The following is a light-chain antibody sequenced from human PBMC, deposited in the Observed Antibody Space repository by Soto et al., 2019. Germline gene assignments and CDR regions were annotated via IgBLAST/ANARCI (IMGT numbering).Light chain of an antibody. CDR2: DDD. CDR1: SSNIGGNS. J-gene: IGLJ1*01. V-gene: IGLV1-51*01. CDR3: GSWDSSLSAYV. Sequence: QSVRTQPPSVSAAPGQRVTISCSGNSSNIGGNSVSWYQQLPGTAPKLLIYDDDKRPSGIPDRFSGSKSGTSATLGITGFQTGDEADYYCGSWDSSLSAYVFGTGTKVTVL.